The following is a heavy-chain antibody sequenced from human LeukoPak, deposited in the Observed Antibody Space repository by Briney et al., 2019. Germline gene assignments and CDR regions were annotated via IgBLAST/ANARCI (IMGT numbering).Heavy chain of an antibody. J-gene: IGHJ4*02. V-gene: IGHV4-34*01. CDR3: ASIVGATLDY. D-gene: IGHD1-26*01. CDR1: GGSFSGYY. Sequence: SETLSPTCAVYGGSFSGYYWSWIRQPPGKGLEWIGEINHSGSTNYNPSLKSRVTISVDTSKNQFSLKLSSVTAADTAVYYCASIVGATLDYWGQGTLVTVSS. CDR2: INHSGST.